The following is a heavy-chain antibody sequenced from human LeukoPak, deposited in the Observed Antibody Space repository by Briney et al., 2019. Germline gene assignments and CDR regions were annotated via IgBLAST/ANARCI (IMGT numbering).Heavy chain of an antibody. CDR1: GFTFSSYA. J-gene: IGHJ4*02. CDR3: AKVSSGWSLDY. D-gene: IGHD6-19*01. Sequence: GGSLRLSCATSGFTFSSYAMSWLRQGPGKGLEWVSSLSGSDRTTYYADSVKGRYTISRDNSKNTLYLQMSSLRGEDTAVYYCAKVSSGWSLDYWGQGTLVTVSS. CDR2: LSGSDRTT. V-gene: IGHV3-23*01.